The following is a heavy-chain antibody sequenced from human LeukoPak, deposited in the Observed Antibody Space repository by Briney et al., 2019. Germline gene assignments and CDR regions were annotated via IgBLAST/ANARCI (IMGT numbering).Heavy chain of an antibody. CDR3: ARSQGYSYGSSY. D-gene: IGHD5-18*01. CDR2: IVPILGTA. J-gene: IGHJ4*02. CDR1: GYTFTGYY. V-gene: IGHV1-69*13. Sequence: ASVKVSCKASGYTFTGYYMHWVRQAPGQGLEWMGGIVPILGTANYAQKFQGRVTITADDSTGTAYMELTSLRSADTAVYCCARSQGYSYGSSYWGQGTLVTVSS.